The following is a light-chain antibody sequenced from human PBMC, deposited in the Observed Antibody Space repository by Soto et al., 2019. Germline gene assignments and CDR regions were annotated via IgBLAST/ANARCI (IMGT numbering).Light chain of an antibody. CDR1: QGISNY. J-gene: IGKJ4*01. Sequence: LSISAFSVSSKKRDRVTITCRASQGISNYLAWYQQKPGKAPKLLNYGASTLQSGVPSRFSGSGSGTEFTLTIIWLQAEDVTPYCSQQLDCFPITFGEGTKVDIK. CDR2: GAS. V-gene: IGKV1-9*01. CDR3: QQLDCFPIT.